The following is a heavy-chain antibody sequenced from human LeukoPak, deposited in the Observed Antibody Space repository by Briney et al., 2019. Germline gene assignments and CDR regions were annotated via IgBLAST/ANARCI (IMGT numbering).Heavy chain of an antibody. Sequence: SETLSLTCAVHGGSFSGYYWSWIRQPPGKGLEWIGEINHSGSTNYNPSLKSRVTISVDTSKNQFSLKLSSVTAADTAVYYCARGRPHYYDSSGYLVGQYYFDYWGQGTLVTVSS. V-gene: IGHV4-34*01. CDR1: GGSFSGYY. J-gene: IGHJ4*02. D-gene: IGHD3-22*01. CDR2: INHSGST. CDR3: ARGRPHYYDSSGYLVGQYYFDY.